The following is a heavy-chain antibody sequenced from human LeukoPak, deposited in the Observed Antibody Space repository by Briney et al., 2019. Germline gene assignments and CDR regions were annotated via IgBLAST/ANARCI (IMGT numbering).Heavy chain of an antibody. CDR2: TYYRSKWYN. CDR3: AREDLGAAYFDF. D-gene: IGHD3-16*01. V-gene: IGHV6-1*01. Sequence: SQTLSLTCAISGDSVSTNNVAWNWIRQSPSRGLEWLGRTYYRSKWYNDYAVSVKSRIIINPDTSKNQFSLQLNSVTPDDTAVYYCAREDLGAAYFDFWGQGTLVTASS. J-gene: IGHJ4*02. CDR1: GDSVSTNNVA.